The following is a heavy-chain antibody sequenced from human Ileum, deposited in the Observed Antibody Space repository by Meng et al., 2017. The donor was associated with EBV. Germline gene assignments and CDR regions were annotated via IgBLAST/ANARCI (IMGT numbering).Heavy chain of an antibody. CDR3: ARTYYGSYGFDY. CDR2: ITTYNGDT. CDR1: GYRFTAFG. Sequence: QVQLVKVGAEVKKPVAAVKVSYKASGYRFTAFGISWVRQAPGQGPEWMGWITTYNGDTKYAQKFQGRVTMTRETSTNTAYMELTSLRSDDTAVYYCARTYYGSYGFDYWGQGTLVTVSS. D-gene: IGHD3-10*01. V-gene: IGHV1-18*01. J-gene: IGHJ4*02.